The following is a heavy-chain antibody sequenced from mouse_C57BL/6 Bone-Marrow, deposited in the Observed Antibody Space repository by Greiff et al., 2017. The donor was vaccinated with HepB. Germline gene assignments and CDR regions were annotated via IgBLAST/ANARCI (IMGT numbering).Heavy chain of an antibody. D-gene: IGHD1-1*01. CDR2: IYPRSGNT. CDR1: GYTFTSYG. CDR3: ARGDYGSKVDY. Sequence: VKLMESGAELARPGASVKLSCKASGYTFTSYGISWVKQRTGQGLEWIGEIYPRSGNTYYNEKFKGKATLTADKSSSTAYMEIRSLTSEDSAVYFCARGDYGSKVDYWGQGTTLTVSS. J-gene: IGHJ2*01. V-gene: IGHV1-81*01.